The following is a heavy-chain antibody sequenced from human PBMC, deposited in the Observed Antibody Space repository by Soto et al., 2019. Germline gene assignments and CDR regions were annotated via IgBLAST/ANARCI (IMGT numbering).Heavy chain of an antibody. CDR3: ARHHGSPGSYFGMDV. CDR2: IYPGDSDT. CDR1: GYSFTTYC. D-gene: IGHD6-13*01. Sequence: GESLKISCNGSGYSFTTYCINWVLQMPGKGLEWMGIIYPGDSDTRYSPSFQGQVTISADKSINTAYLQWRSLKASDTAVYYCARHHGSPGSYFGMDVWGQGTTVTVSS. J-gene: IGHJ6*02. V-gene: IGHV5-51*01.